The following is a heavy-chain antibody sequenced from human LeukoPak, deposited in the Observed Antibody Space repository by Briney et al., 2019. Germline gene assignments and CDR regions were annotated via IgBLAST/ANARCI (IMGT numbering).Heavy chain of an antibody. CDR1: GYSISSGYY. V-gene: IGHV4-38-2*02. CDR3: ARQTRYFDY. J-gene: IGHJ4*01. Sequence: SETLSLTCTVSGYSISSGYYWGWIRQPPEEGLEWIGIIYHSGGNYYIPSLKSRVTISVDTSKNPFFLQLTSVTAPDSAEYYCARQTRYFDYWGQGTLVTVSS. CDR2: IYHSGGN.